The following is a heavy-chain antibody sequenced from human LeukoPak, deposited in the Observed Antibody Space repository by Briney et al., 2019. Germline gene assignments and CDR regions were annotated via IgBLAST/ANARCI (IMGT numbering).Heavy chain of an antibody. Sequence: PGGSLRLSCAASGFTFSSYGMHWVRQAPGKGLEWGAVISYDGSNKYYADSVKGRFTISRDNSKNTLYLQMNSLRAEDTAVYYCARILNTAMFYWGQGTLVTVSS. J-gene: IGHJ4*02. D-gene: IGHD5-18*01. CDR3: ARILNTAMFY. CDR1: GFTFSSYG. CDR2: ISYDGSNK. V-gene: IGHV3-30*03.